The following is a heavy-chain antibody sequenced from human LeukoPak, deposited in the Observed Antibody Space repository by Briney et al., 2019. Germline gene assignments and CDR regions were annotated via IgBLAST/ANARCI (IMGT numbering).Heavy chain of an antibody. CDR2: IYYSGIT. Sequence: SETLSLTCTVSGGSISSYYWSWIRRPPGKGLEWIGYIYYSGITNYSPSLKSRVTISVDTSKNQFSLKLSSVTAADTAVYYCARAFGGSGSYSQFDPWGQGTLVTVSS. V-gene: IGHV4-59*12. CDR3: ARAFGGSGSYSQFDP. J-gene: IGHJ5*02. D-gene: IGHD3-10*01. CDR1: GGSISSYY.